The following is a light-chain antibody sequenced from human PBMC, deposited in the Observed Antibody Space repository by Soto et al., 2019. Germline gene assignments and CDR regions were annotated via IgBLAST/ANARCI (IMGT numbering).Light chain of an antibody. V-gene: IGKV3-20*01. CDR2: GAS. CDR3: QQYGGSPRT. Sequence: IVLTPSPGTLSSSPGQRATLSFSSRQSVSSNYLAWYQQKPGQAPRLLIYGASSRATGIPDRFSGSGSGTEFTLTISRLEPEDFAVYYCQQYGGSPRTFGQGTKVDI. J-gene: IGKJ1*01. CDR1: QSVSSNY.